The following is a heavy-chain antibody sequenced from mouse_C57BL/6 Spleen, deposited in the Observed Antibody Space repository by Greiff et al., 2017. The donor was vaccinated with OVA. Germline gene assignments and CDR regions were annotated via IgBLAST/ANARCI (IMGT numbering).Heavy chain of an antibody. CDR3: AREGGYDYDAFFAY. V-gene: IGHV1-61*01. J-gene: IGHJ3*01. D-gene: IGHD2-4*01. Sequence: VQLQQPGAELVRPGSSVKLSCKASGYTFTSYWMDWVKQRPGQGLEWIGNIYPSDSETHYNQKFKDQATLTVDKSSSTAYLQLSSLTSEDSAVYDCAREGGYDYDAFFAYWGQGTLVTVSA. CDR2: IYPSDSET. CDR1: GYTFTSYW.